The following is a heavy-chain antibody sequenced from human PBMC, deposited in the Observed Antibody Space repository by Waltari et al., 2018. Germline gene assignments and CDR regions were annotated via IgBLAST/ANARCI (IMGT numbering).Heavy chain of an antibody. V-gene: IGHV3-7*01. D-gene: IGHD6-13*01. Sequence: EVQLVESGGGLVQPGGSLRLSCAASGFTFSSYWMSWVRQAPGKGLEWVANIKQDGSEKYYVDSVKGRFTTSRDNAKNSLYLQMNSLRAEDTAVYYCARSDSSSGYVIPSYYYYYMDVWGKGTTVTVS. CDR3: ARSDSSSGYVIPSYYYYYMDV. CDR1: GFTFSSYW. J-gene: IGHJ6*03. CDR2: IKQDGSEK.